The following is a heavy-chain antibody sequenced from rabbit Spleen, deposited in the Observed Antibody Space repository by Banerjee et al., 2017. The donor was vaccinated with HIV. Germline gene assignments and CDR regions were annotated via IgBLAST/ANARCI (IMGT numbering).Heavy chain of an antibody. CDR2: IYNGDGST. CDR1: GFDLSNYYY. J-gene: IGHJ2*01. D-gene: IGHD1-1*01. Sequence: QSLEESGGGLVKPEGSLTLTCKASGFDLSNYYYIYWVRQAPGKGPEWIACIYNGDGSTYYASWVNGRFTISKTSSTTVTLQMTSLTAADTATYFCARNYVNAFDPWGPGTLVTVS. V-gene: IGHV1S40*01. CDR3: ARNYVNAFDP.